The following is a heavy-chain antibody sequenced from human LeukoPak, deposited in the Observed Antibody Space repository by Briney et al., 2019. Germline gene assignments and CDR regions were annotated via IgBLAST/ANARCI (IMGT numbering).Heavy chain of an antibody. V-gene: IGHV1-69*02. CDR1: GGTFSSYT. D-gene: IGHD3-22*01. Sequence: SVKVSCKASGGTFSSYTISWVRQAPGQGLEWMGRIIPILGIANYAQKFQGRVTITADKSTSTAYMEPSSLRSDDTAVYYCAALYYYGSSGYYPIDYWGQGTLVTVSS. CDR3: AALYYYGSSGYYPIDY. CDR2: IIPILGIA. J-gene: IGHJ4*02.